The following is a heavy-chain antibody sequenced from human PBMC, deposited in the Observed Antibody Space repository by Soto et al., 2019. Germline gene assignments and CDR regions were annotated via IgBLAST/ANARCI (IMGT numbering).Heavy chain of an antibody. D-gene: IGHD6-19*01. V-gene: IGHV4-31*03. CDR1: GGSISSGGYY. CDR3: ARESITQYSSGWYEGGTFDY. Sequence: SETLSLTCTVSGGSISSGGYYWSWIRQHPGKGLEWIGYIYYSGSTYYNPSLKSRVTISVDTSKNQFSLKLSSVTAADTAVYYCARESITQYSSGWYEGGTFDYRGQGTLVTVSS. J-gene: IGHJ4*02. CDR2: IYYSGST.